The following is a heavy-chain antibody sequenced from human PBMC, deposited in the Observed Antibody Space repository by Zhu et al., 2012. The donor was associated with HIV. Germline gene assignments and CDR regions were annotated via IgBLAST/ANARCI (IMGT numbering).Heavy chain of an antibody. D-gene: IGHD3-22*01. CDR3: AREDYDSTLDH. V-gene: IGHV4-30-2*01. Sequence: QVQLNEPGSGLVKPSQTLSLTCAVSGASISSDGYSWSWIRQPPGKGLEWIGYIYHSGTTYYKPSPKSRVTISIDRSKNQFSLKLTSVTAADTAVYFCAREDYDSTLDHWGQGILVTVSS. CDR1: GASISSDGYS. CDR2: IYHSGTT. J-gene: IGHJ4*02.